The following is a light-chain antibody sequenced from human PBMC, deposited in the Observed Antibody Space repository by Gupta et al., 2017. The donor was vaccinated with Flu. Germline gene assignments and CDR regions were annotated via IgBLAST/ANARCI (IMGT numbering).Light chain of an antibody. J-gene: IGLJ1*01. V-gene: IGLV2-14*01. Sequence: QSALTQPASVSGSPGQSITISCSGTHSDIGGYHFVTWYKHHPGRAPKLLIYEVTKRPFEMSDRCSGSKSGTTAFLTIAGLQPEDEADYVCSSYTAAKTGGFGSGTRVTVL. CDR3: SSYTAAKTGG. CDR2: EVT. CDR1: HSDIGGYHF.